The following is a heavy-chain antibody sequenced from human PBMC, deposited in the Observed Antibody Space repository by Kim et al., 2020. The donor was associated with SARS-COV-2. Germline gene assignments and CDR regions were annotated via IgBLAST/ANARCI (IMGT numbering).Heavy chain of an antibody. Sequence: GGSLRLSCAVSGVTFSSYWMTWVRQAPGKGLEWVANIKQDGNEKHYVDSVKGRFTISRDNANNSLFLQMTSLRAEDTAVYYCATAVAPVRRYYFYYGLDV. J-gene: IGHJ6*01. CDR1: GVTFSSYW. CDR3: ATAVAPVRRYYFYYGLDV. D-gene: IGHD2-15*01. V-gene: IGHV3-7*01. CDR2: IKQDGNEK.